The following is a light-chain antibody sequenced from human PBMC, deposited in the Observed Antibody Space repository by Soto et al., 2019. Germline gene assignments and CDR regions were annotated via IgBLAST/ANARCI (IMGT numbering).Light chain of an antibody. V-gene: IGLV2-14*01. CDR2: DVI. CDR3: TSYTSSGTHV. CDR1: TSDVGGYNY. Sequence: QSALTQPASVSGSPGQSITISCTGTTSDVGGYNYVSGHQQHPGKAPKLMIYDVINRPSGVSNRFSGSKSDNTASLTISGLQAEDEADYYCTSYTSSGTHVFGSGTKLTVL. J-gene: IGLJ1*01.